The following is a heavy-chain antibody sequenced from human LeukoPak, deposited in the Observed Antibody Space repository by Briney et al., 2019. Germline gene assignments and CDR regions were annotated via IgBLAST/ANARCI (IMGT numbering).Heavy chain of an antibody. CDR2: IYSGGST. V-gene: IGHV3-53*01. Sequence: GESLKISCAASGFTVSSNYMSWVRQAPGKGLEWVSVIYSGGSTYYADSVKGRFTISRDNSKNTLYLQMNSLRAEDTAVYYCARVVVAALDYWGQGTLVTVSS. CDR1: GFTVSSNY. CDR3: ARVVVAALDY. D-gene: IGHD2-15*01. J-gene: IGHJ4*02.